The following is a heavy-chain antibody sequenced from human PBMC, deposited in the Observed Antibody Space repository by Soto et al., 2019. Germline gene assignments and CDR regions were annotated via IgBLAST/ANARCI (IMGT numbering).Heavy chain of an antibody. D-gene: IGHD6-19*01. V-gene: IGHV1-8*01. CDR3: ARPPSGWLNWFDP. CDR1: GYTFTSYD. J-gene: IGHJ5*02. Sequence: GASVKVSCKASGYTFTSYDMNWVRQATGQGLEWMGWMNPNSGNTGYAQKFQGRVTMTRNTSISTAYMELSSLRSEDTAVYYCARPPSGWLNWFDPWGQATLVTVSS. CDR2: MNPNSGNT.